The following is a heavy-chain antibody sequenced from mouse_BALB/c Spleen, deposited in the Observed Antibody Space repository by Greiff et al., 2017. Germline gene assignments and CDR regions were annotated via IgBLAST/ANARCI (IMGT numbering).Heavy chain of an antibody. CDR1: GYAFSSSW. CDR2: IYPGDGDT. CDR3: AQLRLFAY. J-gene: IGHJ3*01. Sequence: QVQLKESGPELVKPGASVKISCKASGYAFSSSWMNWVKQRPGQGLEWIGRIYPGDGDTNYNGKFKGKATLTADKSSSKAYMQLSSLTSVDSAVYFCAQLRLFAYWGQGTLVTVSA. V-gene: IGHV1-82*01. D-gene: IGHD1-2*01.